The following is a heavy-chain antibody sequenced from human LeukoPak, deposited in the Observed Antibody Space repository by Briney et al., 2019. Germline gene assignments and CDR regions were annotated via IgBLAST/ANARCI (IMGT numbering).Heavy chain of an antibody. J-gene: IGHJ6*03. CDR2: IYHSGST. D-gene: IGHD6-13*01. CDR1: GYSISSGYY. Sequence: SETLSLTCTVSGYSISSGYYWGWIRQPPGQGLEWIGSIYHSGSTYYNPSLKSRVTISVDTSKNQFSLKLSSVTAADTAVYYCARADSSSWYGYYYYYYMDVWGKGTTVTVSS. CDR3: ARADSSSWYGYYYYYYMDV. V-gene: IGHV4-38-2*02.